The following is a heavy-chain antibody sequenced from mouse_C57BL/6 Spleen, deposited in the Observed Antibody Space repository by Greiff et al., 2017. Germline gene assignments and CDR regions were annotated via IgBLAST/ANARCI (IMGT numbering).Heavy chain of an antibody. CDR3: ARQRGQRSAWFAY. Sequence: EVQLVESGGDLVKPGGSLTLSCAASGFTFSSYGMSWVRQTPDKRLEWVATISSGGSYTYSPDSVKGRFTISRDNAKNTLYLQMCSLKSEDTAMYYCARQRGQRSAWFAYWGQGTLVTVSA. CDR1: GFTFSSYG. J-gene: IGHJ3*01. D-gene: IGHD3-3*01. V-gene: IGHV5-6*01. CDR2: ISSGGSYT.